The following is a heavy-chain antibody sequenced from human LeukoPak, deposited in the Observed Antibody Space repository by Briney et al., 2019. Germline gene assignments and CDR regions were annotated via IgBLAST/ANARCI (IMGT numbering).Heavy chain of an antibody. V-gene: IGHV4-59*01. CDR3: ARGTFMVRGLFRPTLFDY. J-gene: IGHJ4*02. D-gene: IGHD3-10*01. CDR1: GGSISSYY. CDR2: IYYSGST. Sequence: SETLSLTCTVSGGSISSYYWSWIRQPPGKGLEWIGYIYYSGSTNYNPSLKSRVTISVDTSKNQFSLKLSSVTAADTAVYYCARGTFMVRGLFRPTLFDYWGQGTLVTVPS.